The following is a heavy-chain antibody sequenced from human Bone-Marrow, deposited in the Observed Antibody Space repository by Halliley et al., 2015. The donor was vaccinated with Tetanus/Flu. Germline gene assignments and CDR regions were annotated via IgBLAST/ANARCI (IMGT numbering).Heavy chain of an antibody. CDR3: ARAIRTWQRGGFDP. Sequence: LEWVSTVTFAGDTYYPASVKGRFTVSREDAKNSFYLQMNSLRAGDTAVYYCARAIRTWQRGGFDPWGQGTLVTVSS. J-gene: IGHJ5*02. D-gene: IGHD3-10*01. V-gene: IGHV3-13*04. CDR2: VTFAGDT.